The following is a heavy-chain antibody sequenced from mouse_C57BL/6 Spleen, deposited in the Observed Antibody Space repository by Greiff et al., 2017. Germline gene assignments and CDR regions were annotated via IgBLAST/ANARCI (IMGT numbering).Heavy chain of an antibody. CDR2: ISDGGSYT. V-gene: IGHV5-4*01. D-gene: IGHD1-1*01. CDR3: ARDNTTVVGCYYAMDY. Sequence: DVMLVESGGGLVKPGGSRKLSCAASGFPFSSYAMSWVRQTPEKRLGGVETISDGGSYTYYPDNVKGRFPISRDNAKNNLYLQMSHLKSEDTAMYYCARDNTTVVGCYYAMDYWGQGTSVTVSS. CDR1: GFPFSSYA. J-gene: IGHJ4*01.